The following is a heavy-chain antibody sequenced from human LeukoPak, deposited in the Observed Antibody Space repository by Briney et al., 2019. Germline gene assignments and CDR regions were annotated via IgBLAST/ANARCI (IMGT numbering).Heavy chain of an antibody. CDR2: IYNSGST. D-gene: IGHD3-3*01. V-gene: IGHV4-30-4*01. Sequence: SGTLSLTCTVSGGSINSGDHYWSWIRQPPGKGLEWIGYIYNSGSTYYNPSLKSRITISEDTSKNQFSLKLSSVTAADTAVYYCARDNFWSGTDAFDIWGQGTMVTVSS. CDR3: ARDNFWSGTDAFDI. J-gene: IGHJ3*02. CDR1: GGSINSGDHY.